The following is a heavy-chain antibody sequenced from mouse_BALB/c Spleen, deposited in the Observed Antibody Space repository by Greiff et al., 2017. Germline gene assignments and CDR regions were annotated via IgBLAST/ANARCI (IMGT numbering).Heavy chain of an antibody. Sequence: QVQLQQPGAELVMPGASVKMSCKASGYTFTDYWMHWVKQRPGQGLEWIGAIDTSDSYTSYNQKFKGKATLTVDESSSTAYMQPSSLTSEDSAVYYCARYGNYAMDYWGQGTSVTVSS. CDR1: GYTFTDYW. CDR3: ARYGNYAMDY. J-gene: IGHJ4*01. V-gene: IGHV1-69*01. D-gene: IGHD2-1*01. CDR2: IDTSDSYT.